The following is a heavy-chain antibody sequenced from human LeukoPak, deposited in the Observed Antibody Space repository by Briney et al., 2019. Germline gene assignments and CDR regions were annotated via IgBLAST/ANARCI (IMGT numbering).Heavy chain of an antibody. J-gene: IGHJ4*02. Sequence: PGGSLRLSCAASGFTFSSYGMHWVRQAPGKGLEWVAFIRYDGSNKYYADSVKGRFTISRDNSKNTLYLQMNSLRAEDTAVYYCAKDALGGSYPLYFDYWGQGTLVTVSS. D-gene: IGHD1-26*01. CDR3: AKDALGGSYPLYFDY. CDR2: IRYDGSNK. V-gene: IGHV3-30*02. CDR1: GFTFSSYG.